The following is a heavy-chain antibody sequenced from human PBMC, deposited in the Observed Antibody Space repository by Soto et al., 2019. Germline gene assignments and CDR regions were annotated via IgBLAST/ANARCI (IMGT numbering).Heavy chain of an antibody. J-gene: IGHJ5*02. CDR3: ARTPPAS. V-gene: IGHV3-21*01. D-gene: IGHD2-15*01. Sequence: WVRQAPGKGLEWVSSISSSGSYIYYADSVKGRFTISRDNAKNSLYLQMNSLRAEDTAMYYCARTPPASWGQGTLVTVSS. CDR2: ISSSGSYI.